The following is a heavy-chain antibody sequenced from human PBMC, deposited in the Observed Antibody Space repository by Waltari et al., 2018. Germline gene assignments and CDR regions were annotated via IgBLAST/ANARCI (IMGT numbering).Heavy chain of an antibody. D-gene: IGHD3-10*01. CDR3: ARGWRGIRNP. CDR2: INHRGST. CDR1: GGSFSGYY. V-gene: IGHV4-34*01. Sequence: QVQLQQWGAGLLKPSETLSLTCAVYGGSFSGYYWSWIRQPQGKGLEWIGEINHRGSTNYNPSLKSRVTISVDTSKNQFSLKLSSVTAADTAVYYCARGWRGIRNPWGQGTLVTVSS. J-gene: IGHJ5*02.